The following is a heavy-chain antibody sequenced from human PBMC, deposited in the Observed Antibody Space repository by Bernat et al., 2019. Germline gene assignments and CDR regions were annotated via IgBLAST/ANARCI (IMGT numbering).Heavy chain of an antibody. Sequence: EVQLLESGGGLVQPGGSLRLSCAASGFTFSSYAMRWVRQAPGKGLEWVAAISGSGGSTYYADSVKGRFTISRDNSKNTLYLQMNSLRAEDTAVYYCAKLDIVVVPAAMDAFDIWGQGTMVTVSS. CDR2: ISGSGGST. CDR3: AKLDIVVVPAAMDAFDI. V-gene: IGHV3-23*01. D-gene: IGHD2-2*03. J-gene: IGHJ3*02. CDR1: GFTFSSYA.